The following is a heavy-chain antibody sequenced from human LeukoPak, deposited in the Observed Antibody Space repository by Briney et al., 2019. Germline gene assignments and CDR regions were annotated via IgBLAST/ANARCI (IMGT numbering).Heavy chain of an antibody. D-gene: IGHD2-2*02. V-gene: IGHV3-48*03. Sequence: PGGSLRLSCAASGFTFSIYEMNWVRQAPGKGLEWVSYISSSGSTIYYADSVKGRFTISRDNAKNSLYLQMNSLRAEDTAVYYCARDSCSSTSCYKGPDYWGQGTLVTVSS. CDR1: GFTFSIYE. CDR3: ARDSCSSTSCYKGPDY. J-gene: IGHJ4*02. CDR2: ISSSGSTI.